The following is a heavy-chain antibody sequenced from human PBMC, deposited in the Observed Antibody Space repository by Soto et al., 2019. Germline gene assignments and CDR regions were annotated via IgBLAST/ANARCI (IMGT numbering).Heavy chain of an antibody. D-gene: IGHD6-19*01. CDR1: GFTFSNAW. CDR2: IKSKTDDGTT. J-gene: IGHJ4*02. CDR3: TTVTYTSAWYLDY. V-gene: IGHV3-15*01. Sequence: PGGSLRLSCAASGFTFSNAWMSWVRQAPGKGLEWVGRIKSKTDDGTTDYAAPVKGRFTISRDDSKNTLYLQLNSLKTEDTAVYYCTTVTYTSAWYLDYQGQRTLVTVSS.